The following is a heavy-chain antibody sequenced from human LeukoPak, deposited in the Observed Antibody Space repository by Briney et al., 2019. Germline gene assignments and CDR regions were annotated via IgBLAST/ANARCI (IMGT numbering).Heavy chain of an antibody. Sequence: GGSLRLSCADSGFTFSSYAMSWVRQAPGKGLDWVSSLSNTGASTYYADSVQGRFTISRDNSKNTLYLQMNSLRAEDTAIYYCAKDRGLRDITVTFPDYWGQGSLVTVSS. CDR3: AKDRGLRDITVTFPDY. V-gene: IGHV3-23*01. D-gene: IGHD4-17*01. CDR1: GFTFSSYA. J-gene: IGHJ4*02. CDR2: LSNTGAST.